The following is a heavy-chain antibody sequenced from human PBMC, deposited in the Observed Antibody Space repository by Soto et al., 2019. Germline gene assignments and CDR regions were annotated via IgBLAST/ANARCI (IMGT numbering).Heavy chain of an antibody. V-gene: IGHV3-23*01. Sequence: EVQLLESGGGLVQPGGSLRLSCAASGFTFSSYAMSWVRQAPGKGLEWVSAISGSGGSTYYADSVKGRFTISRDNSKNTLYLQMNSLRAEDTAVYYCEKCGDYYYYYMDVWGKGTTVTVSS. CDR2: ISGSGGST. D-gene: IGHD1-26*01. CDR3: EKCGDYYYYYMDV. CDR1: GFTFSSYA. J-gene: IGHJ6*03.